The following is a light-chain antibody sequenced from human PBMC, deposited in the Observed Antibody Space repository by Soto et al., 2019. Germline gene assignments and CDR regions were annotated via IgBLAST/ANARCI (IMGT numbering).Light chain of an antibody. V-gene: IGKV1-39*01. CDR3: QQSYSTLYT. Sequence: DIQLTQSPFSLSASVGDRVTITCRASQSISNYLNWYQHKPGKAPNLLIYDASSLQSGVPSRFSGSGSGTEFTLTISSLQPEDFATYYCQQSYSTLYTFGLGTKLEIK. CDR2: DAS. CDR1: QSISNY. J-gene: IGKJ2*01.